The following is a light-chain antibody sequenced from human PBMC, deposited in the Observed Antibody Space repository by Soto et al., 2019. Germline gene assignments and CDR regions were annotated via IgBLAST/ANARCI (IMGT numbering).Light chain of an antibody. CDR3: QQYNNWPQT. V-gene: IGKV3-15*01. Sequence: EIVMTQSPATLSVSAGERATLXXRASQSIRSNLAWYQQKPGQAPRAXIFGASTRATGIPDRFSGSGSGTHFTLTISSLQSEDFAVYHCQQYNNWPQTFGQGTKVDIK. CDR2: GAS. CDR1: QSIRSN. J-gene: IGKJ1*01.